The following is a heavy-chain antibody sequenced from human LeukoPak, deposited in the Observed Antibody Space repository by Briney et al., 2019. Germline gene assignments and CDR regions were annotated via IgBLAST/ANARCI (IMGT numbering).Heavy chain of an antibody. CDR3: ARDSIAAAGLYFDY. V-gene: IGHV1-2*02. D-gene: IGHD6-13*01. CDR2: IDPNSGGT. J-gene: IGHJ4*02. CDR1: GYTFTGYC. Sequence: ASVKVSCKASGYTFTGYCMHWVRQAPGQGLEWMGWIDPNSGGTRYAQKFQGRVTMTRDTSISVAYMELSRLTSDDTAVYYCARDSIAAAGLYFDYWGQGTLVTVSS.